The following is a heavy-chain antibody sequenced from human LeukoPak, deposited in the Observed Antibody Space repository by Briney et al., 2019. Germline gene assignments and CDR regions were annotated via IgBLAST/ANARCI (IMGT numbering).Heavy chain of an antibody. CDR3: ARGYCGGDCYGD. CDR1: GVPFSGYS. D-gene: IGHD2-21*02. J-gene: IGHJ1*01. V-gene: IGHV4-34*01. CDR2: INQSGNT. Sequence: PSETLSLTCAVSGVPFSGYSWSWIRQSPGEGLEWIGEINQSGNTNYNPSLKNRVTISVDTSRNQFSLKLTSVTAEDMAVYYCARGYCGGDCYGDWGQGTLVTVSS.